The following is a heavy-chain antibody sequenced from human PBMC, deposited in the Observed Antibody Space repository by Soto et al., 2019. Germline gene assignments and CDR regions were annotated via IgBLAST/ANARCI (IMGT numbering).Heavy chain of an antibody. V-gene: IGHV1-8*01. D-gene: IGHD6-19*01. CDR1: GYTFTSYD. CDR2: MNPNSGNT. J-gene: IGHJ6*03. CDR3: ASFSAGPAYYYYMDV. Sequence: GASVKVSCKASGYTFTSYDINWVRQATGQGLEWMGWMNPNSGNTGYAQKFQGRVTMTRNTSISTAYMELSSLRSEDTAVYYCASFSAGPAYYYYMDVWGKGTTVTVSS.